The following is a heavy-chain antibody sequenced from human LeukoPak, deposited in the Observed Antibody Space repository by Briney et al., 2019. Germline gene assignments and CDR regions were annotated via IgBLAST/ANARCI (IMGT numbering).Heavy chain of an antibody. CDR3: AKARYSSGWDRHFDY. CDR2: IYSGGST. V-gene: IGHV3-66*02. CDR1: GFTFSSFA. J-gene: IGHJ4*02. D-gene: IGHD6-19*01. Sequence: GGSLRLSCAASGFTFSSFAMSWVRQAPGKGLEWVSVIYSGGSTYYADSVKGRFTISRDNSKNTLYLQMNSLRAEDTAVYYCAKARYSSGWDRHFDYWGQGTLVTVSS.